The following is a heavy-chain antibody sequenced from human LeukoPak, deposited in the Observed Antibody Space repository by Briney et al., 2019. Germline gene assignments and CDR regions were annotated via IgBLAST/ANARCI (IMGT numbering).Heavy chain of an antibody. J-gene: IGHJ3*02. CDR3: ARDAGAGGYDAFDI. CDR2: IYYSGNT. CDR1: GGSVNNYY. V-gene: IGHV4-59*02. D-gene: IGHD3-16*01. Sequence: SETLSLTCTVSGGSVNNYYWSWIRQPPGKGLEWIGYIYYSGNTNYNPSLKSRVTISVDTSKNQFSLKLTSVTAADTAVYYCARDAGAGGYDAFDIWGQGTMVTVSS.